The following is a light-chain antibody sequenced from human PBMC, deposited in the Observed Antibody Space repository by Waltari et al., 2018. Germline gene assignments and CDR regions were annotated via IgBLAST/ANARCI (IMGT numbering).Light chain of an antibody. Sequence: YELTQPPSVSVSPGQAARITCSGPELQRNYADWFQKKSGKAPRLVMYEDTKRPSGIPERFSGSSSGTVATLTISGAQVDDEADYYCYSSDSTGLRVFGGGTTVVVL. J-gene: IGLJ1*01. CDR1: ELQRNY. V-gene: IGLV3-10*01. CDR3: YSSDSTGLRV. CDR2: EDT.